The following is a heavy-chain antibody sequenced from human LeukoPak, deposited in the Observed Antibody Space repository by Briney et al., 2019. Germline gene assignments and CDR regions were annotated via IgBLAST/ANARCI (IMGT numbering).Heavy chain of an antibody. J-gene: IGHJ3*01. CDR1: GNYW. V-gene: IGHV3-74*01. D-gene: IGHD3-22*01. CDR2: INSDGSWT. Sequence: GGSLRLSCAASGNYWMHWVRQAPGKGLLWVSHINSDGSWTSYADSVKGRFTISRDNSKNMVYLQMNSLRAEDTALYYCVGDPPNSGYAFQVWGHGTVVTVSS. CDR3: VGDPPNSGYAFQV.